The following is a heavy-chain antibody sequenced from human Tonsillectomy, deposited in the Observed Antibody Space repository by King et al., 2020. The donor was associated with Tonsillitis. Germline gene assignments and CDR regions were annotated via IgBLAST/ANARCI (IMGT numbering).Heavy chain of an antibody. CDR2: IYTSGST. CDR1: GGSISSYY. Sequence: VQLQESGPGLVKPSETLSLTCTVSGGSISSYYWSWIRQPAGKGLEWIGRIYTSGSTNYNPSLKSRVTMSVDTSKNQFSLRLSSVTAADTAVYYCARGSNSGYDGVFDYWGQGTLVTVSS. J-gene: IGHJ4*02. V-gene: IGHV4-4*07. CDR3: ARGSNSGYDGVFDY. D-gene: IGHD5-12*01.